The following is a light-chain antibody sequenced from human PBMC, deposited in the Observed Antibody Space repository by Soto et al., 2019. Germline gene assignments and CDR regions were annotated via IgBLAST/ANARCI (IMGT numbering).Light chain of an antibody. J-gene: IGLJ3*02. CDR2: LNSDGSH. V-gene: IGLV4-69*01. CDR1: SGHSSYA. Sequence: QPVLTQSPSASASLGASVKLTCTLSSGHSSYAIAWHQQQPEKGPRYLMKLNSDGSHSKGDGIPDRFSGSSSGAERYITMPRPESEAEADCSGQDDSTDIQWVFGGGTKLTVL. CDR3: QDDSTDIQWV.